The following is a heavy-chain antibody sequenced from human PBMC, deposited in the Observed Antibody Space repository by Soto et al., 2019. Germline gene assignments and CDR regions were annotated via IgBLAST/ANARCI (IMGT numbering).Heavy chain of an antibody. Sequence: SETLSLTCTVSGDSISSGGYYWSWIRQHPGKGLEWIGYIYYSGSTNYNPSLKSRVIISVDTSKNQFSLKLSSVTAADTAVYYCARGNYDSSGYYGRYYYYGMDVWGQGTTVTVSS. J-gene: IGHJ6*02. CDR1: GDSISSGGYY. D-gene: IGHD3-22*01. CDR3: ARGNYDSSGYYGRYYYYGMDV. V-gene: IGHV4-61*08. CDR2: IYYSGST.